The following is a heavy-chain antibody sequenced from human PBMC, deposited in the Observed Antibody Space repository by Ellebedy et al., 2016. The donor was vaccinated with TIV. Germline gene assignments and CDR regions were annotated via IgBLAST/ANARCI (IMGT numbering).Heavy chain of an antibody. CDR2: INQVGSEK. J-gene: IGHJ4*02. CDR3: ARARIDY. Sequence: GESLKIFCAASGFTFSTYWMSWVRQVPGKGLEWVANINQVGSEKYYVESVKGRFTISRDNVKNLLYLQMNSLRVEDTAVYYCARARIDYWGQGTLVSVSS. CDR1: GFTFSTYW. V-gene: IGHV3-7*04.